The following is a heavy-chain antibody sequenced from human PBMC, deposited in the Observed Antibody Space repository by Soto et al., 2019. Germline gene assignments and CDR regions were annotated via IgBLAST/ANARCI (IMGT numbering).Heavy chain of an antibody. CDR3: AREGPWWELLSMEAFDI. D-gene: IGHD1-26*01. V-gene: IGHV3-33*01. CDR2: IWYDGSNK. Sequence: GGSLRLSCAASGFTFSSYGMHWVRQAPGKGLEWVAVIWYDGSNKYHADSVKGRFTISRDNSKNTLYLQMNSLRAEDMAVYYCAREGPWWELLSMEAFDIWGQGTMVTVSS. J-gene: IGHJ3*02. CDR1: GFTFSSYG.